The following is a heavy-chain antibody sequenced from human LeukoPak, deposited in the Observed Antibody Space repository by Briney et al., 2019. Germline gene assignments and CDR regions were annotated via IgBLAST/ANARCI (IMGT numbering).Heavy chain of an antibody. CDR3: ARLNNYGDYGS. J-gene: IGHJ5*02. V-gene: IGHV4-59*08. CDR1: GGSISSYY. Sequence: SETLSLTCTVSGGSISSYYWSWIRQPPGKGLEWIGYIYYSGSTNDNPSLKSRVTISVDTSKNQFSLKLSSVTAADTAVYYCARLNNYGDYGSWGQGTPVTVSS. D-gene: IGHD4-17*01. CDR2: IYYSGST.